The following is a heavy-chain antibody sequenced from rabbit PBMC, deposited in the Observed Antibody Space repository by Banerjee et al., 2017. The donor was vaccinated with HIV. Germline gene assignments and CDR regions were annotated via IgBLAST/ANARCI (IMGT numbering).Heavy chain of an antibody. CDR3: ARETWGAAGHYGL. CDR1: GFSFSNNAV. CDR2: INAVTGKA. V-gene: IGHV1S45*01. Sequence: QEQLVESGGVLVTPEGSLKLSCKASGFSFSNNAVMCWVRQAPGQGLEWIACINAVTGKAVYASWAKGRFTFSKTSTTTVTLQRPSLTAADTASYFCARETWGAAGHYGLWGQGTLVTVS. D-gene: IGHD1-1*01. J-gene: IGHJ3*01.